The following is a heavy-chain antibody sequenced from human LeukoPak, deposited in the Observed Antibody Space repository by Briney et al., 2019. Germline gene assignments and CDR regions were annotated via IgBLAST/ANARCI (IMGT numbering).Heavy chain of an antibody. V-gene: IGHV3-9*03. CDR2: ISWNSGSI. J-gene: IGHJ4*02. CDR1: GFTFDDYA. Sequence: GGSLRLSCAASGFTFDDYAVHWVRQAPGKGLEWVSGISWNSGSIGYADSVKGRFTISRDNAKNSLYLQMNSLRAEDMALYYCAKAIGGSSSWYYFDYWGQGTLVTVSS. D-gene: IGHD6-13*01. CDR3: AKAIGGSSSWYYFDY.